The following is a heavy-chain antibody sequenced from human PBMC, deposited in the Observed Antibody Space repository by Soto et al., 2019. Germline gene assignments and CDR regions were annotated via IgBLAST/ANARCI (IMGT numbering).Heavy chain of an antibody. CDR1: GGSFRGYY. J-gene: IGHJ4*02. CDR3: ARGAIMFTFWGGPSGVSFDY. D-gene: IGHD3-16*01. CDR2: INHSGST. Sequence: SETLSLTCAVYGGSFRGYYWSWFRHPPWKGLEWIGEINHSGSTNYNPSLKSRVTISVDTSKNQFSLKLSSVPAAATAVYYCARGAIMFTFWGGPSGVSFDYTGQGTLVTVS. V-gene: IGHV4-34*01.